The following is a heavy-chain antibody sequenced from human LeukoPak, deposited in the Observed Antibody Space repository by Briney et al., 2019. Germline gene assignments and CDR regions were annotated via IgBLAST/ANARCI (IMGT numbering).Heavy chain of an antibody. CDR1: GGSFSGYY. Sequence: SETLSLTCAVYGGSFSGYYWSWIRQPPGKGLEWIGEINHSGSTNYNPSLKSRVTISVDTSKNQFSLKLSSVTAADTAAYYCARGGRVTRGNWCDPWGQGTLVTVSS. V-gene: IGHV4-34*01. J-gene: IGHJ5*02. CDR2: INHSGST. D-gene: IGHD2-21*02. CDR3: ARGGRVTRGNWCDP.